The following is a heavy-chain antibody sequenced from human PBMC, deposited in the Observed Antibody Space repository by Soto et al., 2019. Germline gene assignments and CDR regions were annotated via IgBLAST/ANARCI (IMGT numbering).Heavy chain of an antibody. CDR2: ISSTSSTI. J-gene: IGHJ4*02. D-gene: IGHD3-9*01. Sequence: EVQLVESGGNLVQPGGTLRLSCAASGFTFSTYSMNWVRQAPGKGLEWVSYISSTSSTIFYADSVKGRFTISRDNANNSLYLQINSLRDEATAVYYCARGSQLTSPEYWGQGTLVTVSS. V-gene: IGHV3-48*02. CDR1: GFTFSTYS. CDR3: ARGSQLTSPEY.